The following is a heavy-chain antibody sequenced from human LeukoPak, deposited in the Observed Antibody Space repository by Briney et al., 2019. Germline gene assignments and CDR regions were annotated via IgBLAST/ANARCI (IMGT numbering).Heavy chain of an antibody. D-gene: IGHD3-10*01. CDR3: ARNYYGSGTYLGFDF. J-gene: IGHJ3*01. V-gene: IGHV3-48*01. CDR1: GFTFSSYS. Sequence: GGSLRLSCAASGFTFSSYSMHWVRQAPGKGLEWVSYISSSSSTIYYADSVKGRLTISRDNSKNSLYLQMNSLRAEDTAVYYCARNYYGSGTYLGFDFWGQGTMVTVSS. CDR2: ISSSSSTI.